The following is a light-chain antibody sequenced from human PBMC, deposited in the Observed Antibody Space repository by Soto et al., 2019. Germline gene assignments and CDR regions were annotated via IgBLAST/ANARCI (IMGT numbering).Light chain of an antibody. CDR1: QSISSN. Sequence: IVLTQSPGTLSVSPGERATLSCRASQSISSNLAWYQQKPGQAPRLLMFRTSSRATGFPARFSGSGSGTEFNLTISSLQSEDFGVYYCQQYDNWPPWTFGQGTKVDIK. J-gene: IGKJ1*01. CDR3: QQYDNWPPWT. V-gene: IGKV3-15*01. CDR2: RTS.